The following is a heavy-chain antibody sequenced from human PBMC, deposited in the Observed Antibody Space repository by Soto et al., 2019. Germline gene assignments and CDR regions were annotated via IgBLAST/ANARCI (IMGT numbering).Heavy chain of an antibody. CDR1: GGTFSSYS. J-gene: IGHJ4*02. Sequence: SVKVSCKAYGGTFSSYSISWVRQAPGQGLEWMGGIIPIFGTANYARKFQGRVTITADKSTSTAYMELSSLRSEDTAVYYCARVFISTYYDFWSGYYTLWGQGTLVTVSS. CDR3: ARVFISTYYDFWSGYYTL. V-gene: IGHV1-69*06. CDR2: IIPIFGTA. D-gene: IGHD3-3*01.